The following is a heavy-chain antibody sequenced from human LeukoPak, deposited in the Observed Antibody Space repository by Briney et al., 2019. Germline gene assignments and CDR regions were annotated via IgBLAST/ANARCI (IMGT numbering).Heavy chain of an antibody. J-gene: IGHJ4*02. CDR1: GGSISSYY. Sequence: SETLSPTCTVSGGSISSYYWSWIRQPPGKGLEWIGYVYHSGSTNYNPSLKSRVIISVDTSKNQFSLKLTSVTTADTAMYYCASNDYGDYQSDYWGQGTLVTVSS. V-gene: IGHV4-59*01. D-gene: IGHD4-17*01. CDR2: VYHSGST. CDR3: ASNDYGDYQSDY.